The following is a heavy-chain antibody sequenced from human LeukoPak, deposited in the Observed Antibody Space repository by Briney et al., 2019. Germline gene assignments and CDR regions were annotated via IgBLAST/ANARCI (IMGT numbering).Heavy chain of an antibody. V-gene: IGHV3-7*01. Sequence: PGGSLRLSCAASGFTFSSYWMSWVRQAPGKGLEWVANIKQDGSEKYYVDSVKGRFTISRDNAKNSLYLQMNSLRAEDTAVYYCARDVGLYYYDSSTYFGYWGQGTLVTVSS. CDR2: IKQDGSEK. CDR1: GFTFSSYW. D-gene: IGHD3-22*01. CDR3: ARDVGLYYYDSSTYFGY. J-gene: IGHJ4*02.